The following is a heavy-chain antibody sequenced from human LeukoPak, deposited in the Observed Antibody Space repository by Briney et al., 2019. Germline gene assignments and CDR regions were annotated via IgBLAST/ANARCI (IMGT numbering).Heavy chain of an antibody. D-gene: IGHD2-2*03. CDR2: IHYSGSA. J-gene: IGHJ4*02. V-gene: IGHV4-59*01. Sequence: SETLSLTCTVSGGPIRTYQWSWIRQPPGKGLEWIGNIHYSGSANYSPSLKSRVIISVDTSKNQFSLKLSPVTAADTAVYYCARVDRKRFDYWGQGTLVTVSS. CDR3: ARVDRKRFDY. CDR1: GGPIRTYQ.